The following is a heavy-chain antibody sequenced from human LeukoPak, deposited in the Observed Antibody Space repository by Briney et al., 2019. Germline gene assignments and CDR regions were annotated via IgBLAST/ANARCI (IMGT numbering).Heavy chain of an antibody. D-gene: IGHD2-2*02. CDR3: ARGIYPLDY. Sequence: PSETLSLTCTVSGGSISSYYWSWIRQPPGKGLEWIGYIYYSGSTSYNPSLKSRVTISVDTSKNQFSLKLSSVTAADTAVYYCARGIYPLDYWGQGTLVTVSS. V-gene: IGHV4-59*01. CDR2: IYYSGST. CDR1: GGSISSYY. J-gene: IGHJ4*02.